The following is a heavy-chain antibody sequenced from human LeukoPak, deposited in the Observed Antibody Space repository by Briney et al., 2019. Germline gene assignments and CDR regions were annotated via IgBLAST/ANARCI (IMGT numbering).Heavy chain of an antibody. J-gene: IGHJ3*02. CDR3: ARDARDYDFWSGYLAFDI. D-gene: IGHD3-3*01. V-gene: IGHV3-7*01. Sequence: GGSLSLSWVPSGFTFSSYWMSWVRHAAEGGLEWVANIKQVGNQKFSVGSGAGRLTISRDNAKNSLYLQMNSLRAEDTAMYYCARDARDYDFWSGYLAFDIWGQGTMVTVSS. CDR2: IKQVGNQK. CDR1: GFTFSSYW.